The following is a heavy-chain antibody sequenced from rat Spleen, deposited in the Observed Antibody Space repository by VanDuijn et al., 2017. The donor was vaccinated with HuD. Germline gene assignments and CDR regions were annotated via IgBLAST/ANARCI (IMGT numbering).Heavy chain of an antibody. Sequence: EVHLVESGGGLVQPGRPLKLSCVASGFTFSDYFMAWVRLPPKKGLEWVATISSSGSKTYHSDSVKGRFTISRDNAKSSLYLQMNSLRSEDTATYYCTRAYSDWYFDFWGPGTMVTVSS. CDR3: TRAYSDWYFDF. CDR2: ISSSGSKT. CDR1: GFTFSDYF. J-gene: IGHJ1*01. V-gene: IGHV5-20*01. D-gene: IGHD1-1*01.